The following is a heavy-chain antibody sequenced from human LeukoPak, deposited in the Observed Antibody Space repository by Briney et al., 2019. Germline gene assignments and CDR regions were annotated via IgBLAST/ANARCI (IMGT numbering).Heavy chain of an antibody. CDR1: GYTFTGYY. J-gene: IGHJ3*02. D-gene: IGHD3-3*01. CDR2: INPSGGST. CDR3: ARGNDFWSGLAMDAFDI. V-gene: IGHV1-46*01. Sequence: GASVKVSCKASGYTFTGYYMHWVRQAPGQGLEWMGIINPSGGSTSYAQKFQGRVTMTRDTSTSTVYMELSSLRSEDTAVYYCARGNDFWSGLAMDAFDIWGQGTMVTVSS.